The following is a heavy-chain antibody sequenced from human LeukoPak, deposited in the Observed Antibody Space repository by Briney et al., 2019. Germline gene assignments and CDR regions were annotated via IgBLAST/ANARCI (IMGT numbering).Heavy chain of an antibody. J-gene: IGHJ5*02. CDR2: IIPIFGTA. CDR1: GGTFSSYA. D-gene: IGHD3-3*01. Sequence: SVKVSCKASGGTFSSYAISWVRQAPGQGLEWMGGIIPIFGTANYAQKFQGRVTITADESTSTAYKELSSLRSEDTAVYYCARSLRFLEWFVGFDPWGQGTLVTVSS. V-gene: IGHV1-69*01. CDR3: ARSLRFLEWFVGFDP.